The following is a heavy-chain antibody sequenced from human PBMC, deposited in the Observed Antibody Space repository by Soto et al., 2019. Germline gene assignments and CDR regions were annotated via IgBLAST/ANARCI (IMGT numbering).Heavy chain of an antibody. V-gene: IGHV4-4*07. CDR2: IYSSGST. CDR3: ARGLRIAVTGIYYSGMDV. CDR1: GGSMSSYF. D-gene: IGHD6-19*01. Sequence: SETLSLTCAVSGGSMSSYFWSWIRQPAGKGLEWIGRIYSSGSTSYNPPLKSRVTMSVDTSKNQVSLRLNSMTAADTAVYYCARGLRIAVTGIYYSGMDVWGQGTTVTVSS. J-gene: IGHJ6*02.